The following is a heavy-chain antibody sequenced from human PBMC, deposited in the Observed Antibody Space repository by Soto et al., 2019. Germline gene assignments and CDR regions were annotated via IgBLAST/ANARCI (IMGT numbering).Heavy chain of an antibody. CDR3: ARNGGNTWYYFDS. CDR1: GGSISSYY. D-gene: IGHD6-13*01. V-gene: IGHV4-59*12. Sequence: PSETRSLTCTVSGGSISSYYWSWIRQPPGKGLEWIGYIYYSGSTNYNPSLKSRVTISVDTSKNQFSLKLSSVTAADTGMYYCARNGGNTWYYFDSWGQGTVVTVS. CDR2: IYYSGST. J-gene: IGHJ4*02.